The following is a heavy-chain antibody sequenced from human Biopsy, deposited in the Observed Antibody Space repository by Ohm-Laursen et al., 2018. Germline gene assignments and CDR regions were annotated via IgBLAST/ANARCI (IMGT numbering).Heavy chain of an antibody. CDR1: GGNLRSYG. CDR2: IMPAFGVV. Sequence: SSVKVSCKASGGNLRSYGISWVRQAPGQGLEWMGGIMPAFGVVNYGQNFEGRVTIDADDSTTTVDLSSLTPEDTAVYYCARGEAARVNDNYRYRLDHWGQGTTVVVSS. CDR3: ARGEAARVNDNYRYRLDH. V-gene: IGHV1-69*01. D-gene: IGHD6-6*01. J-gene: IGHJ6*02.